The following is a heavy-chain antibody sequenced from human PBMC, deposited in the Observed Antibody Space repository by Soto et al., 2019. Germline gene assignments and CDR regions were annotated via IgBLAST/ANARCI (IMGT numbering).Heavy chain of an antibody. CDR1: GGTFSRCA. J-gene: IGHJ6*02. D-gene: IGHD1-1*01. CDR2: IIPIFGTA. CDR3: ARDSLRQLLYYYYYGMDV. V-gene: IGHV1-69*13. Sequence: SVKVSCKASGGTFSRCAISWVRQAPGQGLEWMGGIIPIFGTANYAQKFQGRVTITADESTSTAYMELSSLRSEDTAVYYCARDSLRQLLYYYYYGMDVWGQGTTVTVSS.